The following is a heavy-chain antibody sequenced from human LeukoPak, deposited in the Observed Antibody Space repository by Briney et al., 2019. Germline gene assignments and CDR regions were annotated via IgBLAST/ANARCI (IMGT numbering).Heavy chain of an antibody. D-gene: IGHD6-6*01. CDR2: ISSSSSTI. CDR3: ASVHIYSSSSSFDY. Sequence: GGSLRLSCAASGFTFSSYSMNWVRQAPGKGLEWVSYISSSSSTIYYADSVKGRFTISRDNAKNSLYLQMNSLRAEDTAVYYCASVHIYSSSSSFDYWGQGTLVTVSS. J-gene: IGHJ4*02. CDR1: GFTFSSYS. V-gene: IGHV3-48*04.